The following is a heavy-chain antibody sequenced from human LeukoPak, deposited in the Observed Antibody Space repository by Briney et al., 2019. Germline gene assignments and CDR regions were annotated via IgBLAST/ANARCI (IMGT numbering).Heavy chain of an antibody. CDR3: AEDTTAVAGSPFDY. D-gene: IGHD6-19*01. CDR1: GFTFDEYA. Sequence: GRSLRLSCAASGFTFDEYAMHWVRQAPGKGLEWVSGISWNSGSIGYADSVKGRFTISRDNAKNSLYLQMNSLRVEDTALYYCAEDTTAVAGSPFDYWGQGALVTVSS. V-gene: IGHV3-9*01. J-gene: IGHJ4*02. CDR2: ISWNSGSI.